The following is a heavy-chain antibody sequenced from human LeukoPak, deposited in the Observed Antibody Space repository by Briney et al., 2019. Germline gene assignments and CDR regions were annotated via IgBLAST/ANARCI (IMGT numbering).Heavy chain of an antibody. J-gene: IGHJ5*02. D-gene: IGHD2-2*01. CDR1: EYTFTGNY. V-gene: IGHV1-2*02. Sequence: ASVKVSFTASEYTFTGNYLTWLRQAPGQGFEWMGWINPITGGTKFAQQFQGRVTMNRDTYISTVYMELTGLISDDTAVYYCARGGATVVNTRADWFDAWGQGTLVTASS. CDR3: ARGGATVVNTRADWFDA. CDR2: INPITGGT.